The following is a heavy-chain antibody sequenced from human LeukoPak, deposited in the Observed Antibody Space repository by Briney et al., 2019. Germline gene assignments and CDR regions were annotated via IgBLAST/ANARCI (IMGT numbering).Heavy chain of an antibody. CDR1: GFTFDDYA. CDR3: AKDEGGYNFGY. D-gene: IGHD5-24*01. Sequence: GGSLRLSCAASGFTFDDYAMHWVRQTPGKGLEWVSGIGWNSGSINYADSVKGRFTISRDNAKNSLYLQMSSLRDEDTAFYYCAKDEGGYNFGYWGQGTLVTVSS. J-gene: IGHJ4*02. V-gene: IGHV3-9*01. CDR2: IGWNSGSI.